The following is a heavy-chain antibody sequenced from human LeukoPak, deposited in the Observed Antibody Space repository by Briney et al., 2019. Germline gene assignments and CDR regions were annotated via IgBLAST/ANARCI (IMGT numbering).Heavy chain of an antibody. CDR3: TRVYGNWGTFDA. V-gene: IGHV3-30*03. J-gene: IGHJ4*02. Sequence: AGGSLRLSCAASGFTFSSYGMHWVRQAPGKGLEWVAVISYDGSNKYYADSVKGRFTISRDNSKNTLYLQMNSLRAEDTAVYYCTRVYGNWGTFDAWGQGTLVTVSS. D-gene: IGHD7-27*01. CDR2: ISYDGSNK. CDR1: GFTFSSYG.